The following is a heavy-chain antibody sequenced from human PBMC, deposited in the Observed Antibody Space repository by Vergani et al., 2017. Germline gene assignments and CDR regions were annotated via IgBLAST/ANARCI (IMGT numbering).Heavy chain of an antibody. CDR1: GFTFSSDW. Sequence: EVQLVESGGGLVQPGGSLRLSCAASGFTFSSDWMSWVRQAPGKGREWVANIKQDGSEIYYVDSLEGRFTFSRDNAKTSLFMQMNSLRAEDTAVYYCARDPYEHDAFDIWGQGTMVTVSS. J-gene: IGHJ3*02. CDR2: IKQDGSEI. V-gene: IGHV3-7*01. CDR3: ARDPYEHDAFDI. D-gene: IGHD5-12*01.